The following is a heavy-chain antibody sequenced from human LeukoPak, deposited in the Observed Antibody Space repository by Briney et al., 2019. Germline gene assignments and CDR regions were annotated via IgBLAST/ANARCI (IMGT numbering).Heavy chain of an antibody. CDR2: IKQDGSEK. Sequence: GGSLRLSCAASGFTFSNAWMSWVRQAPGKGLEWVANIKQDGSEKYYVDSVKGRFTISRDNAKNSLYLQMNSLRAEDTAVYYCARGNYFDYWGQGTLVTVSS. CDR3: ARGNYFDY. V-gene: IGHV3-7*05. J-gene: IGHJ4*02. CDR1: GFTFSNAW.